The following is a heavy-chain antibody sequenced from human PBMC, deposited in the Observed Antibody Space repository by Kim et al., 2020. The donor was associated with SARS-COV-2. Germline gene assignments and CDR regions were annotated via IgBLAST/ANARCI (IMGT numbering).Heavy chain of an antibody. J-gene: IGHJ4*02. D-gene: IGHD3-22*01. Sequence: NYNPSLKSRVTISVDTSKNQFSRKLSSVTAADTAVYYCAGYYDSSGYYDYWGQGTLVTVSS. CDR3: AGYYDSSGYYDY. V-gene: IGHV4-34*01.